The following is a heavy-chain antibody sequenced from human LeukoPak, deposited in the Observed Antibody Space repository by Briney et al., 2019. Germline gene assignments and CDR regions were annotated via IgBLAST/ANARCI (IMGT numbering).Heavy chain of an antibody. Sequence: TETLSLTCTVSGGSISSYYWSWIRQPPGKGLEWIGRIYSSGNTNYNPILQSRVTMSVDTSKNQFSLKLTSVTAADTAVYYCAREGGNSYGSWYYDLWGRGTRITVSS. CDR1: GGSISSYY. J-gene: IGHJ2*01. V-gene: IGHV4-4*07. D-gene: IGHD5-18*01. CDR3: AREGGNSYGSWYYDL. CDR2: IYSSGNT.